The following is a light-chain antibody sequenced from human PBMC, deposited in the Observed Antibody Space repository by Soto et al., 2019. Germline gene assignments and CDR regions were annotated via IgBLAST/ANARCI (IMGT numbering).Light chain of an antibody. CDR2: GAS. CDR3: QQYSRAPLT. Sequence: EIVLTQSPGTLSLSPGERATLSCRSSQSLTSSYLAWYQQKPGQAPRLLIYGASSRATGIPDRFTGSGSGTDFTLTISRLEPEDFAVYYCQQYSRAPLTFGQGTKVDIK. CDR1: QSLTSSY. V-gene: IGKV3-20*01. J-gene: IGKJ1*01.